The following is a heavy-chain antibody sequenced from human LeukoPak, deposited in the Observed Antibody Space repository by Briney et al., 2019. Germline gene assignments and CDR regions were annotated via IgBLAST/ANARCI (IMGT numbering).Heavy chain of an antibody. J-gene: IGHJ4*02. CDR2: ISDSGGST. CDR3: AKSEGQLQLFGVVY. CDR1: GFTFSTYG. Sequence: QTGGSLRLSCAASGFTFSTYGMSWVRQAPGKGLECVSGISDSGGSTYYADSVKGRFTISRDNSKSILYLQMNRLRADDTAVYYCAKSEGQLQLFGVVYWGQGILVTVSS. V-gene: IGHV3-23*01. D-gene: IGHD3-3*01.